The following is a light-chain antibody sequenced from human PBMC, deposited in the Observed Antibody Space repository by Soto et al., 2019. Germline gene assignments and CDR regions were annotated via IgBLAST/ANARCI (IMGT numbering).Light chain of an antibody. Sequence: EIVLTQSPGTLSLSPGERATLSCRASQSVSSNYLAWYQQKPGQAPRLLIFGASSRATGMPDRFSGSGSGTDFTLTISRLEPLYFAVYYCQQYGISPQTSGQGT. J-gene: IGKJ1*01. CDR2: GAS. CDR1: QSVSSNY. V-gene: IGKV3-20*01. CDR3: QQYGISPQT.